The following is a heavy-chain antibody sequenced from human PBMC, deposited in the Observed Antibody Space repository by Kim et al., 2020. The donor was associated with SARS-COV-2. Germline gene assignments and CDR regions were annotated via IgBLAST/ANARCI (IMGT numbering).Heavy chain of an antibody. J-gene: IGHJ4*02. CDR3: ARLPLGEGHFDY. CDR1: GDSIISGIYY. D-gene: IGHD3-10*01. V-gene: IGHV4-31*03. Sequence: SETLSLTCTVSGDSIISGIYYWNWIRQHPGKGLEWVGYISDTVTTRYNPSLASRVIMAVDTSKNQFSLKLTSVTAADTALYYCARLPLGEGHFDYWARGT. CDR2: ISDTVTT.